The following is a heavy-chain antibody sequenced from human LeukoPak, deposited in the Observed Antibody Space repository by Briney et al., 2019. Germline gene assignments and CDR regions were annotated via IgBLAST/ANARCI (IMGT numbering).Heavy chain of an antibody. D-gene: IGHD6-6*01. V-gene: IGHV4-39*01. Sequence: KPSETLSLTCTVSGDSIHSVYYYWGWIRQSPGKGLEWIGSVYLDGETSYSPSLKRRVIISVDTSKNQFSLDLTSVTAADTALYCCARHRKSARNYLYYYMDVWGKGTTVTVSS. CDR3: ARHRKSARNYLYYYMDV. J-gene: IGHJ6*03. CDR1: GDSIHSVYYY. CDR2: VYLDGET.